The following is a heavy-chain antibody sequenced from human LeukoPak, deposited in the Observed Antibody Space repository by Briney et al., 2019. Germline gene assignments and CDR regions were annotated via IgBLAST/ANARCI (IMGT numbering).Heavy chain of an antibody. CDR2: IYYSGST. CDR3: ARIYCSSTSCYWGGGSSSWAFDY. D-gene: IGHD2-2*01. J-gene: IGHJ4*02. V-gene: IGHV4-39*07. Sequence: PSETLSLTCTVSGGSISSSSYYWGWIRQPPGKGLEWIGTIYYSGSTYYNPSLKSRVTISVDTSKNQLSLKLSSVTAADTAVYYCARIYCSSTSCYWGGGSSSWAFDYWGQGTLVTVSS. CDR1: GGSISSSSYY.